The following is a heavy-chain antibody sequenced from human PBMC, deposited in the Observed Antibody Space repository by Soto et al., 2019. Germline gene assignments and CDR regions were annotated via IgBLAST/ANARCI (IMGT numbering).Heavy chain of an antibody. CDR2: VTGSGFST. J-gene: IGHJ4*02. V-gene: IGHV3-23*01. CDR1: GFTFSSYA. Sequence: PGGSLRLSCAASGFTFSSYAMSWVRQAPGKGLEWVSAVTGSGFSTYYADSVKGRFTISRDNSKKELSLQMNSLRAEDTAVYYCAKESGLQYQLLYNFDSWGQGTLVTVSS. CDR3: AKESGLQYQLLYNFDS. D-gene: IGHD2-2*02.